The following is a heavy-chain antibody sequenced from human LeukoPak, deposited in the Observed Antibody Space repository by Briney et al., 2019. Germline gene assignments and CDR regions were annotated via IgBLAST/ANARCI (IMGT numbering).Heavy chain of an antibody. CDR3: ASRGGYCSGGSCYPEHYYYYMDV. Sequence: SVKVSCKASGGTFSSYAISWVRQAPGQGLEWMGGIIPIFGTANYAQKLQGRVTITADESTSTAYMELSSLRSEDTAVYYCASRGGYCSGGSCYPEHYYYYMDVWGKGTTVTISS. CDR2: IIPIFGTA. D-gene: IGHD2-15*01. CDR1: GGTFSSYA. V-gene: IGHV1-69*13. J-gene: IGHJ6*03.